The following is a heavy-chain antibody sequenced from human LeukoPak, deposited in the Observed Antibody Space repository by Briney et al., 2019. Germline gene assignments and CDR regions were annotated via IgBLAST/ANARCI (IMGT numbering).Heavy chain of an antibody. CDR2: INHSGST. CDR3: ARGRRYYDSSGYYYFDY. V-gene: IGHV4-34*01. Sequence: SETLSLTCAVYGGSFSGYYWSWIRQPPGKGLEWIGEINHSGSTNYNPSLKSRVTISVDTSKNQFSLKLSSVTAADTAVYHCARGRRYYDSSGYYYFDYWGQGTLVTVSS. D-gene: IGHD3-22*01. CDR1: GGSFSGYY. J-gene: IGHJ4*02.